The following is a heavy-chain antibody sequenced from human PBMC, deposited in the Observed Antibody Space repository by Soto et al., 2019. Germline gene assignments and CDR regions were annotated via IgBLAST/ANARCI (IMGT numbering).Heavy chain of an antibody. CDR3: AKDPPWTVGPLAMDV. CDR2: FSGSGGSI. CDR1: GFTFSTHA. Sequence: EVQLLESGGGLVQAGGSLRLSRVASGFTFSTHAMSWVRQVPGKGLEWVSTFSGSGGSIYYGESVKGRFTISRDDPKNTLYLDMNSLRVEDTAVYYCAKDPPWTVGPLAMDVWGQGTTVTVSS. V-gene: IGHV3-23*01. J-gene: IGHJ6*02. D-gene: IGHD2-2*01.